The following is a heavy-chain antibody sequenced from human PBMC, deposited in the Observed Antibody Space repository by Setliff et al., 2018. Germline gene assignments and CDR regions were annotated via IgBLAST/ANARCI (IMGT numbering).Heavy chain of an antibody. CDR2: IYIGGSA. V-gene: IGHV4-4*07. CDR3: ARSFSRREKFLLDY. Sequence: SETLSLTCTVSGGSISSYYGSWIRQPAGKGLEWIGHIYIGGSANDNPSLKSRVTMSIDTSKNQFSLQLNSVTAADMAVYYGARSFSRREKFLLDYWGQGALVTVSS. J-gene: IGHJ4*02. CDR1: GGSISSYY.